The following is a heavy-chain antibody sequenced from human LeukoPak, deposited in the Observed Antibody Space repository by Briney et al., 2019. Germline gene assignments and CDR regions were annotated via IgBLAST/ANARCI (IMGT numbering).Heavy chain of an antibody. CDR2: IIPIFGTA. CDR1: GGTFISDA. D-gene: IGHD5/OR15-5a*01. Sequence: SVKVSCKASGGTFISDAISWVRQAPGQGLEWMGGIIPIFGTANYAQKFQDRVTITADESTSTAYMELSSLRSEDTAVYYCARVGLRGSSSNYYGMDVWGQGTTVTVSS. V-gene: IGHV1-69*13. CDR3: ARVGLRGSSSNYYGMDV. J-gene: IGHJ6*02.